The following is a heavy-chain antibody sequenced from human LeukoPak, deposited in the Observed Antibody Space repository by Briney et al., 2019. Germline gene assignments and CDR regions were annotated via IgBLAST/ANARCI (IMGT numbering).Heavy chain of an antibody. CDR1: GGSISSYY. V-gene: IGHV4-4*07. CDR3: GREVYTASYYLLDY. Sequence: PSETLSLTCSVSGGSISSYYWGWVRQSPGKGLEWIGRIYTTGSTHYSPSLKSRLTMSLDTSKNQISVKLRSVTAADTAVYYCGREVYTASYYLLDYWSQGTLVTVCS. J-gene: IGHJ4*02. CDR2: IYTTGST. D-gene: IGHD3-10*01.